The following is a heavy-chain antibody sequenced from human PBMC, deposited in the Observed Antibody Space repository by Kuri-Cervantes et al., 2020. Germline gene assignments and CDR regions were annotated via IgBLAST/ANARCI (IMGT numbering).Heavy chain of an antibody. Sequence: GGSLRLSCAASGFTFSSYAMSWVRQAPGKGLEWVSAISGSGGSTYYADSVKGRFTISRDNSKNTLYLQMNSLRAEDTAVYYCTTIPPYDSSGYQRYWGQGTLVTVSS. CDR2: ISGSGGST. CDR3: TTIPPYDSSGYQRY. J-gene: IGHJ4*02. CDR1: GFTFSSYA. D-gene: IGHD3-22*01. V-gene: IGHV3-23*01.